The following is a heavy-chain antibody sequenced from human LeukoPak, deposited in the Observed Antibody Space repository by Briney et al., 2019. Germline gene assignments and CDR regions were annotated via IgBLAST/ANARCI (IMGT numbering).Heavy chain of an antibody. CDR2: IYYSGST. D-gene: IGHD6-13*01. J-gene: IGHJ4*02. CDR1: GGSISSYY. CDR3: ATSITYSSSWYYFDY. Sequence: PSETLSLTCTVSGGSISSYYWSWIRQPPGKGLEWIGYIYYSGSTNYNPSLKSRVTISVDTSKNQFSLKLSSVTAADTAVYYCATSITYSSSWYYFDYWGQGTLVTVSS. V-gene: IGHV4-59*08.